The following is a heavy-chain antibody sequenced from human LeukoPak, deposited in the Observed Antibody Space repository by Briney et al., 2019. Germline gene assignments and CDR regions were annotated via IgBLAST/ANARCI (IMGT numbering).Heavy chain of an antibody. V-gene: IGHV3-30*18. D-gene: IGHD2-15*01. CDR1: GFTVSSNY. J-gene: IGHJ3*02. CDR2: ISYDGSNK. CDR3: AKALGRYCSGGSCDAFDI. Sequence: PGGSLRLSCAASGFTVSSNYMSWVRQAPGKGLEWVAVISYDGSNKYYADSVKGRFTISRDNSKNTLYLQMNSLRAEDTAVYYCAKALGRYCSGGSCDAFDIWGQGTMVTVSS.